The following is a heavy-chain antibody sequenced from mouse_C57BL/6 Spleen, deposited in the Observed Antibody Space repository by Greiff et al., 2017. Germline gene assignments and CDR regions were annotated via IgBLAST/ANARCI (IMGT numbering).Heavy chain of an antibody. V-gene: IGHV1-82*01. Sequence: QVQLKESGPELVKPGASVKISCKASGYAFSSSWMNWVKQRPGQGLEWIGRIYPGDGDTNYNGKFKGKATLTADKSSSTAYMQLSSLTSEDSAVYFYGREFDTGMDYWGQGTSVTVSA. CDR1: GYAFSSSW. D-gene: IGHD1-1*01. CDR2: IYPGDGDT. J-gene: IGHJ4*01. CDR3: GREFDTGMDY.